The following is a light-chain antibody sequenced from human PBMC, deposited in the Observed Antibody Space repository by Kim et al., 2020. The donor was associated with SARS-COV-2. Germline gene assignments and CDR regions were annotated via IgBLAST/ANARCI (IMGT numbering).Light chain of an antibody. CDR2: DVS. CDR1: QDIVNF. Sequence: ASVGDRVTITCRASQDIVNFLGWFQQKPGKAPKSLIYDVSSLQSGVPSRFSGYGSGTDFTLTISSLQPADFVNYYCQQYKSYPITFGQGTRLEIK. CDR3: QQYKSYPIT. J-gene: IGKJ5*01. V-gene: IGKV1-16*01.